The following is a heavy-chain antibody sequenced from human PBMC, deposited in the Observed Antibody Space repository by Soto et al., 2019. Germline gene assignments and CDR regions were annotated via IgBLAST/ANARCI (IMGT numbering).Heavy chain of an antibody. CDR1: GGTFSSYT. J-gene: IGHJ4*02. CDR2: IIPILGIA. V-gene: IGHV1-69*02. D-gene: IGHD2-2*01. CDR3: AILRDIVVVPAVGRVDDY. Sequence: SVKVSCKASGGTFSSYTISWVRQAPGQGLEWMGRIIPILGIANYAQKFQGRVTITADKSTSTAYMELSSLRSEDTAVYYCAILRDIVVVPAVGRVDDYWGQGTLVTVSS.